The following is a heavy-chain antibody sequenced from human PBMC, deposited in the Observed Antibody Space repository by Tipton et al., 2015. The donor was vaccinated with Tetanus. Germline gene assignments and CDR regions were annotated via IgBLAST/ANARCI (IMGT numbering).Heavy chain of an antibody. Sequence: QVQLVQSGAEVRKPGSSVKVSCKASGGTLDTFAINWVRQAPGQGLEWMGGLIPIFGTPKYEQKFQGRVTITADESTGSAYMELSSLRSEDTAVYSCANKRGAQGSCHNAGCYAGAPFDYWGQGTLVTVSS. V-gene: IGHV1-69*01. CDR2: LIPIFGTP. CDR1: GGTLDTFA. D-gene: IGHD2-2*01. CDR3: ANKRGAQGSCHNAGCYAGAPFDY. J-gene: IGHJ4*02.